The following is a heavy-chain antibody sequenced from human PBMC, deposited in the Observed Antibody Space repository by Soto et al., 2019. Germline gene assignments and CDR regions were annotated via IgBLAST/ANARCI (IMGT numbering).Heavy chain of an antibody. V-gene: IGHV4-34*01. Sequence: QVQLQQWGAGLLKPSETLSLTCAVYGGSFSGHSWTWIRESPGKGLEWIGDINHSGRVNYSPSLKSRITIYLETSKNQFSLTLSAVTAADTAMYYCSARAYDSNGYYRFDPWGQGTLVTVSS. CDR2: INHSGRV. CDR3: SARAYDSNGYYRFDP. D-gene: IGHD3-22*01. CDR1: GGSFSGHS. J-gene: IGHJ5*01.